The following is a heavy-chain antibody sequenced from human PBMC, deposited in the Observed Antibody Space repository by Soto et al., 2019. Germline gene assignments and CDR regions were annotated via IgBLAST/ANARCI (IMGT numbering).Heavy chain of an antibody. Sequence: SETLSLTCAVYGGSFSGYYWSWIRQPPGKGLEWIGEINHSGSTNYNPSLKSRVTISVDTSKNQFSLKLTSVTAADTAVYYCARGPITTNPRFDPWGQGTLVTVSS. CDR1: GGSFSGYY. D-gene: IGHD3-22*01. CDR3: ARGPITTNPRFDP. CDR2: INHSGST. V-gene: IGHV4-34*01. J-gene: IGHJ5*02.